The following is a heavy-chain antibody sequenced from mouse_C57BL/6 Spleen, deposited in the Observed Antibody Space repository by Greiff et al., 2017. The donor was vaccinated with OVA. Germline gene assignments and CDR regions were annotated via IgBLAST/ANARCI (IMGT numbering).Heavy chain of an antibody. Sequence: QVQLQQSDAELVKPGASVKISCKVSGYTFTDHTIHWMKQRPEQGLEWIGYISPRDGSTKYNEKFKGKATLTADKSSSTAYMQHNSLTSEDSAVYFCERSDDCYYYGDMDYWGQGTSLTVSS. D-gene: IGHD2-3*01. CDR3: ERSDDCYYYGDMDY. CDR2: ISPRDGST. CDR1: GYTFTDHT. V-gene: IGHV1-78*01. J-gene: IGHJ2*02.